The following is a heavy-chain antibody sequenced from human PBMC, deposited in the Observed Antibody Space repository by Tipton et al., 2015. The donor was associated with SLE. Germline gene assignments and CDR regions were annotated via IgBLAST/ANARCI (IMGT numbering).Heavy chain of an antibody. J-gene: IGHJ6*02. Sequence: TLSLTCAVYGGSFSGYYWSWIRQPPGKGLEWIGEINHSGSTNYNPSLKSRVTISVDTSKNQFSLKLSSVTAADTAVYYCARAGTLGVVVAATGYGMDVWGQGTTVTVSS. CDR1: GGSFSGYY. CDR2: INHSGST. D-gene: IGHD2-15*01. V-gene: IGHV4-34*01. CDR3: ARAGTLGVVVAATGYGMDV.